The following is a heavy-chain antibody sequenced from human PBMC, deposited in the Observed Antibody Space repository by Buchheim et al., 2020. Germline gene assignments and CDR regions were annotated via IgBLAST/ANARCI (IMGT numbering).Heavy chain of an antibody. J-gene: IGHJ6*02. V-gene: IGHV3-23*04. D-gene: IGHD3-3*01. CDR1: GFTFSSYG. CDR2: ISGSGGST. CDR3: AKEGGTYYDFWSGYYGDYYGMDV. Sequence: VQLVESGGGVVQPGRSLRLSCAASGFTFSSYGMHWVRQAPGKGLEWVSAISGSGGSTYYADSVKGRFTISRDNSKNTLYLQMNSLRAEDTAVYYCAKEGGTYYDFWSGYYGDYYGMDVWGQGTT.